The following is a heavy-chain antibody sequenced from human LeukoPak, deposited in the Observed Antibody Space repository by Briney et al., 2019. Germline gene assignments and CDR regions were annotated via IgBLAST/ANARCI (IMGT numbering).Heavy chain of an antibody. CDR3: AALDL. CDR1: RFIFSSAW. J-gene: IGHJ2*01. CDR2: IKNEAEGGTS. V-gene: IGHV3-15*01. Sequence: GSLRLSCAASRFIFSSAWMSWVRQAPGKGLEWVGRIKNEAEGGTSDYAAPVKGRFTIWRDDSKNMLYLQMNSLRSEDTAVYYCAALDLWGRGTLVTVSS.